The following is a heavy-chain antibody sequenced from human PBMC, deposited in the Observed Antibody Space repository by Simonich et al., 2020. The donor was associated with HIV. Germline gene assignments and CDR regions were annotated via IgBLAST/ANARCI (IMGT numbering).Heavy chain of an antibody. CDR1: GFTFSSYA. Sequence: QVQLVESGGGVVQPGRSLRLSCAASGFTFSSYAMHWVRQAPGKGLEWGAVISYDGSNKYYADSVKGRVTISRDNSKNTLYLKMNSLRAEDTAVYYCASGGSISSVWADDYWGQGTLVTVSS. CDR2: ISYDGSNK. CDR3: ASGGSISSVWADDY. D-gene: IGHD3-16*01. V-gene: IGHV3-30*07. J-gene: IGHJ4*02.